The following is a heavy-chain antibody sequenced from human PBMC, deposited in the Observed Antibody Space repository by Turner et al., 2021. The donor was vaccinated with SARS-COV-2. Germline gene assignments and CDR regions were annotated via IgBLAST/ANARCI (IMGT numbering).Heavy chain of an antibody. J-gene: IGHJ6*02. Sequence: QLQLQESGPGLVKPSETLSLTCTVSGGSISSSSFYWGWIRQPPGKGLEWIGNIYYSGSTYYNPSLKSRVTISVDTSKNQFSLRLSSVTAADTAVYYCAGEVVVLATTHYGMDVWGQGTTVTGSS. CDR1: GGSISSSSFY. V-gene: IGHV4-39*01. D-gene: IGHD1-26*01. CDR3: AGEVVVLATTHYGMDV. CDR2: IYYSGST.